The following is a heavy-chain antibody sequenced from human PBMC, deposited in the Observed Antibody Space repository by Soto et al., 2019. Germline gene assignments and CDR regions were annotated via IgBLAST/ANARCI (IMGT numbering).Heavy chain of an antibody. CDR3: ARGGSSGWYYFDY. D-gene: IGHD6-19*01. CDR1: GFTFSSYS. Sequence: EVQLVESGGGMVKPGGSLRLSCAASGFTFSSYSMNWVRQAPGKGLEWVSSISSSSSYIYYADSVKGRFTISRDNAKNSLYLQMNSLRAEDTEVYYCARGGSSGWYYFDYCGQGTLVTVSS. J-gene: IGHJ4*02. CDR2: ISSSSSYI. V-gene: IGHV3-21*01.